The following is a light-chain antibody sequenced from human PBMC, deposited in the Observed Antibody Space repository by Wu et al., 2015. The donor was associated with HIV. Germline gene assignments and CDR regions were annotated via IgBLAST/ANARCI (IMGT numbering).Light chain of an antibody. J-gene: IGKJ4*01. Sequence: DIQMTQSPSSLSASVGDRVTITCRASRTISNYLNWYQQKPGKAPNLLIYAASSLQSGVPSRFSGSGSGTDFTLTISSLQPEDFATYFCQQSYSSPPLTFGGGTKVEIK. V-gene: IGKV1-39*01. CDR1: RTISNY. CDR3: QQSYSSPPLT. CDR2: AAS.